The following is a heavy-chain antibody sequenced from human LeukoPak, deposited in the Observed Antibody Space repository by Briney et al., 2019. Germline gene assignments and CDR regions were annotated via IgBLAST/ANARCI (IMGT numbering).Heavy chain of an antibody. CDR2: IYYSGST. CDR1: GGSISSGGYY. Sequence: PSETLSLTCTVSGGSISSGGYYWSWIRQHPGKGLEWIGYIYYSGSTYYNPSLKSRVTISVDTSKNQFFLKLSSVTAADTAVYYCARERDYYDSSGYLTDDAFDIWGQGTMVTVSS. D-gene: IGHD3-22*01. CDR3: ARERDYYDSSGYLTDDAFDI. V-gene: IGHV4-31*03. J-gene: IGHJ3*02.